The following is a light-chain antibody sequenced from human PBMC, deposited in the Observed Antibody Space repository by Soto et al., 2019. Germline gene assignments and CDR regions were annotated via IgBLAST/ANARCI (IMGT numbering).Light chain of an antibody. J-gene: IGLJ3*02. CDR3: GTWDSSLSAEV. CDR2: END. Sequence: QAVVTQPPSVSAAPGQKVTISCSGGSSNIGRNYVAWYQQLPGAAPKLLIYENDKRPSGIPDRFSGSKSGTSATLGITGLQTGDEADFYCGTWDSSLSAEVFGGGTKVTVL. V-gene: IGLV1-51*02. CDR1: SSNIGRNY.